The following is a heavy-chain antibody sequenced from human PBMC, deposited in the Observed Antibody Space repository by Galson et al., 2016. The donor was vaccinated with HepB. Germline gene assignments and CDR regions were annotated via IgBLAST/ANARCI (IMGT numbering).Heavy chain of an antibody. Sequence: LSLTCTVSGGSISSSPYSWSWIRQSLGKGLEWIGYISHSGYTHYNPPLKSRVTISEDRSKNQFSLKLSSVTAADTAVYYGARESGGDDLKSNDGFDIWGQGTMVTVSS. V-gene: IGHV4-30-2*06. CDR2: ISHSGYT. CDR1: GGSISSSPYS. J-gene: IGHJ3*02. CDR3: ARESGGDDLKSNDGFDI. D-gene: IGHD3-10*01.